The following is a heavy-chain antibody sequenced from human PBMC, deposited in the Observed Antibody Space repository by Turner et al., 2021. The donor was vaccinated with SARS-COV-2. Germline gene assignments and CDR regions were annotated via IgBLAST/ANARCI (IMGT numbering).Heavy chain of an antibody. D-gene: IGHD6-6*01. CDR3: ARDRVQLGPVGMDV. V-gene: IGHV4-4*07. CDR2: IYTSESN. J-gene: IGHJ6*02. CDR1: GGSISSYY. Sequence: QVQTQESGSGLVKPSETLSLTRTGSGGSISSYYWSWIRQPAGKGLEWMGRIYTSESNNYNPSLKSRVTMSVGTSKNQFSLKLSSVTAADTAVYYCARDRVQLGPVGMDVWGQGTTVTVSS.